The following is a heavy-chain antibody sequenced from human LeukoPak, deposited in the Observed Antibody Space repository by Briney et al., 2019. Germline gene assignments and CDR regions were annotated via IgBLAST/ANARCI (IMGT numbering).Heavy chain of an antibody. CDR1: GFTFSSYA. J-gene: IGHJ5*01. CDR3: ARPYSISWELDS. V-gene: IGHV3-23*01. D-gene: IGHD6-13*01. Sequence: GGSLRLSCAASGFTFSSYAMTWIRQAPGKGLEWVSSISGSGGSTYYADSVKGRFTISRDNSRNMLFLQMNSLRAEDTAVYYCARPYSISWELDSWGQGTLVTVSS. CDR2: ISGSGGST.